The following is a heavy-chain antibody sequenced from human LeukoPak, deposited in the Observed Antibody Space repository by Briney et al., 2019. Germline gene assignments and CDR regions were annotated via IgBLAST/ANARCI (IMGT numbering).Heavy chain of an antibody. J-gene: IGHJ6*02. Sequence: GRSLRLSCAASRFTFSSYGMHWVRQAPGKGLEWVAVISYDGSNKYYADSVKGRFTISRDNSKNTLYLQMNSLRAEDTAVYYCAKEERDYDILTGYLNSYYYYGMDVWGQGTTVTVSS. V-gene: IGHV3-30*18. CDR3: AKEERDYDILTGYLNSYYYYGMDV. D-gene: IGHD3-9*01. CDR1: RFTFSSYG. CDR2: ISYDGSNK.